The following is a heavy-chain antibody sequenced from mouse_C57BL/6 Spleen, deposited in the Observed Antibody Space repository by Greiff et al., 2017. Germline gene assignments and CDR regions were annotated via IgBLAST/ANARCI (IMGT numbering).Heavy chain of an antibody. J-gene: IGHJ4*01. CDR2: IWTGGGT. V-gene: IGHV2-9-1*01. D-gene: IGHD1-1*01. Sequence: VMLVESGPGLVAPSQSLSITCTVSGFSLTSYAISWVRQPPGKGLEWLGVIWTGGGTNYNSALKSRLSISKDNSKSQVFLKMNSLQTDDTARYYCARNKVYYYGSSYHYAMDYWGQGTSVTVSS. CDR1: GFSLTSYA. CDR3: ARNKVYYYGSSYHYAMDY.